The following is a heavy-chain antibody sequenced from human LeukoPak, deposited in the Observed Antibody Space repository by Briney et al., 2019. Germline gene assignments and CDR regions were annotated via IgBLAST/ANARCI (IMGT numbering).Heavy chain of an antibody. Sequence: ASVKVSCKASGYTFTGYYMHWVRQAPGQGLEWMGWINPNTGGTNYAQKFQGRVTMTRDTSINTAYMEPSRLRSDDTAVYYCAAKTGNYYYCMDVWGKGTTVTVSS. D-gene: IGHD3-10*01. J-gene: IGHJ6*03. CDR1: GYTFTGYY. CDR3: AAKTGNYYYCMDV. V-gene: IGHV1-2*02. CDR2: INPNTGGT.